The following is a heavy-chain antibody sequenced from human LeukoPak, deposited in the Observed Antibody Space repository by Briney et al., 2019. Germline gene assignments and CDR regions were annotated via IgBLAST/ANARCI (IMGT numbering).Heavy chain of an antibody. J-gene: IGHJ3*02. Sequence: ASVRVSCKASGYTFTSYGISWVRQAPGQGLEWMGWISPSNGDTKYVQKFQGRITMATDTSTSTVYMGLKSLRSDDTAVYYCARGAKSGYDSDAFDIWGQGTMVTVSS. CDR2: ISPSNGDT. D-gene: IGHD5-12*01. CDR1: GYTFTSYG. CDR3: ARGAKSGYDSDAFDI. V-gene: IGHV1-18*01.